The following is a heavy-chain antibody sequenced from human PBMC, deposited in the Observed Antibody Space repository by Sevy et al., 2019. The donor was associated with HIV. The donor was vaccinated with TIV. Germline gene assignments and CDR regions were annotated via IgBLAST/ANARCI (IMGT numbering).Heavy chain of an antibody. CDR3: LSEGGDWFDP. J-gene: IGHJ5*02. CDR2: INRDGSST. D-gene: IGHD3-16*01. CDR1: GFTFRSDW. V-gene: IGHV3-74*01. Sequence: GGSLRLSCAASGFTFRSDWMHWVRQAPGKGLVWVSRINRDGSSTAYADSVKARLNSSRDNAKNTLYLQMNSLRAEDTSVYYCLSEGGDWFDPWGQRTLVTVSS.